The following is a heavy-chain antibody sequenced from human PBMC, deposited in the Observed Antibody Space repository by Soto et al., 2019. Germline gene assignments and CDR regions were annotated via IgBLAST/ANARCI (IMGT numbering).Heavy chain of an antibody. J-gene: IGHJ4*02. CDR2: ISGGGGDT. D-gene: IGHD6-13*01. CDR3: AKEAAPIGIPSLDY. CDR1: GFTFNNYG. V-gene: IGHV3-23*01. Sequence: PGGSLRLSCAASGFTFNNYGMSWVRQAPGKRPEWVSGISGGGGDTYYADSVKGRFTISRDNSQNTLYLQMNSLRAEDTAVYYCAKEAAPIGIPSLDYWCPGTLVIVSS.